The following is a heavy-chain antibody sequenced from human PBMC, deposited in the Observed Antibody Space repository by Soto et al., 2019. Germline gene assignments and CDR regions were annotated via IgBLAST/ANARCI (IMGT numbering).Heavy chain of an antibody. CDR2: VSTNGDRT. J-gene: IGHJ4*02. CDR1: GYIFTAYG. Sequence: GASVKVSCKTSGYIFTAYGLAWLRQAPGQRPEWMGWVSTNGDRTNYAQKFRGRVTMTTDRSTTTTSMELRSLRPDDTAVYYCARELNTESSAYYSFAFWGQGTLVTVSS. V-gene: IGHV1-18*01. CDR3: ARELNTESSAYYSFAF. D-gene: IGHD3-22*01.